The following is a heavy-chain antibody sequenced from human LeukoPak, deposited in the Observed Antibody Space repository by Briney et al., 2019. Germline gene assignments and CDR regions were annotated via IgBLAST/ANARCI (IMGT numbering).Heavy chain of an antibody. J-gene: IGHJ6*02. CDR3: ARVPYYYGVDV. V-gene: IGHV3-23*01. Sequence: EGSLRLSCAASGFTFSTYAMSWVRQAPGKGLEWVSAISGSGGNTYYADSVKGRFTISRDNSNNTVYLQMNSLRAEDTAVHYCARVPYYYGVDVWGQGTTVTVSS. CDR1: GFTFSTYA. D-gene: IGHD1-1*01. CDR2: ISGSGGNT.